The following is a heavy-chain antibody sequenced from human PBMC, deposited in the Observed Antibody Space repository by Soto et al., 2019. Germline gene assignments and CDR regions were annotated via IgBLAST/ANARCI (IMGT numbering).Heavy chain of an antibody. CDR3: AKSGETDGEYSGANYYGMDV. CDR2: ISYDGSNK. D-gene: IGHD2-15*01. CDR1: GFTFSTYG. J-gene: IGHJ6*02. Sequence: QVQLVESGGGVVQPGRSLRLSCAASGFTFSTYGMHWVRQAPGKGLEWVAVISYDGSNKYYADSVKGQFTISRDNSKNTLYLQMNSLRPEDTGVYDCAKSGETDGEYSGANYYGMDVWGQGTTVTVSS. V-gene: IGHV3-30*18.